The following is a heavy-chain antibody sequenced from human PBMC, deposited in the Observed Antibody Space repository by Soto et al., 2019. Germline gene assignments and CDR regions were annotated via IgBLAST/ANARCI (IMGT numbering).Heavy chain of an antibody. V-gene: IGHV1-69*13. CDR2: IIPIFGTA. J-gene: IGHJ3*02. Sequence: ASVKVSCKASGGTFSSYAISWVRQAPGQGLEWMGGIIPIFGTANYAQKFQGRVTITADESTSTAYMELSSLRSEDTAVYYCARDNALHYYDSSAGGNAFDIWGQGTMVTVSS. CDR1: GGTFSSYA. D-gene: IGHD3-22*01. CDR3: ARDNALHYYDSSAGGNAFDI.